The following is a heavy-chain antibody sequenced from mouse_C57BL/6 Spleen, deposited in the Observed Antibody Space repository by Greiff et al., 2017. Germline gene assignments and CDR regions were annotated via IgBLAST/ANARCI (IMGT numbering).Heavy chain of an antibody. Sequence: QVQLKQPGAELVMPGASVKLSCKASGYTFTSYWMHWVKQRPGQGLEWIGEIDPSDSYTNYNQKFKGKSTLTVDKSSSTAYMQLSSLTSEDSAVYYCARSPGNYGYFDVWGTGTSVTVSS. CDR2: IDPSDSYT. CDR1: GYTFTSYW. D-gene: IGHD2-1*01. J-gene: IGHJ1*03. CDR3: ARSPGNYGYFDV. V-gene: IGHV1-69*01.